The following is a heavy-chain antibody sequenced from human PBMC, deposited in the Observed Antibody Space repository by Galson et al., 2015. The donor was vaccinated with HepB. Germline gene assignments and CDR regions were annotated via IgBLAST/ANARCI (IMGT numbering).Heavy chain of an antibody. CDR2: IYPSGSDT. D-gene: IGHD6-6*01. V-gene: IGHV5-51*01. Sequence: QSGAEVKKPGESLKISCKGSGYSFTDYWIGWVRQMPGKGLEWMGIIYPSGSDTRYSPSFQGQVTMSADKSISTAHLQWCSLKASDTAMYYCARGYSSSPPGFDYWGQGTLVTVSS. J-gene: IGHJ4*02. CDR1: GYSFTDYW. CDR3: ARGYSSSPPGFDY.